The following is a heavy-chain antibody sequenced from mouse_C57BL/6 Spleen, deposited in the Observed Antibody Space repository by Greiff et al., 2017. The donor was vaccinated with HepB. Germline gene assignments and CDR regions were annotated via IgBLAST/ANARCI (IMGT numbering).Heavy chain of an antibody. CDR1: GFTFSDYG. J-gene: IGHJ2*01. D-gene: IGHD1-1*01. CDR3: ARHSPYYGSIDFDY. Sequence: EVKLMESGGGLVKPGGSLKLSCAASGFTFSDYGMHWVRQAPEKGLEWVAYISSGSSTIYYADTVKGRFTISRDNAKNTLFLQMTSLRSEDTAMYYCARHSPYYGSIDFDYWGQGTTLTVSS. CDR2: ISSGSSTI. V-gene: IGHV5-17*01.